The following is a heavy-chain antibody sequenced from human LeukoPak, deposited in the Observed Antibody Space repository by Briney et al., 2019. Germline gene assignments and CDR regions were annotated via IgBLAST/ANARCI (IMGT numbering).Heavy chain of an antibody. CDR1: GLTVSKNY. CDR2: IYSGGST. V-gene: IGHV3-53*01. J-gene: IGHJ4*02. D-gene: IGHD3-10*01. Sequence: QTGGSLRLSCAASGLTVSKNYMSWVRQAPGRGLESVSVIYSGGSTYYADSVRGRFIISRDNSKNTLYLQMNSLRVEDTAVYYCARVGGHWGQGTLVTVSS. CDR3: ARVGGH.